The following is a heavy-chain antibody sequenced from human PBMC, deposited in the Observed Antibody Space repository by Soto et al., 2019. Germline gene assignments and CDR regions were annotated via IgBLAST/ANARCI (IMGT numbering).Heavy chain of an antibody. CDR2: IYYSGST. V-gene: IGHV4-39*01. D-gene: IGHD6-13*01. CDR1: GGSISSSSYY. J-gene: IGHJ4*02. Sequence: SETLCLTCTVSGGSISSSSYYWGWIRQPPGKGLEWIGSIYYSGSTYYNPSLKSLVTISVDTSKNQFSLKLSSVTAADTAVYYCARHQSLTYSSSWYCDYWGQGTLVTVSS. CDR3: ARHQSLTYSSSWYCDY.